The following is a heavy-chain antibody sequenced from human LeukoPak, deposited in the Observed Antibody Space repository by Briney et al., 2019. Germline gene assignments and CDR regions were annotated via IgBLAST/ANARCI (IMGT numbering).Heavy chain of an antibody. V-gene: IGHV3-64*04. CDR2: ISRNGGST. D-gene: IGHD3-10*01. CDR3: AKDRPRGVIIGPLDY. CDR1: GFTFNSYP. Sequence: GGSLRLSCSASGFTFNSYPVHWVRQAPGKGLEYVSGISRNGGSTYYADSVKGRFTISRDNSKNTLYLQMNSLRAEDTAVYYCAKDRPRGVIIGPLDYWGQGTLVTVSS. J-gene: IGHJ4*02.